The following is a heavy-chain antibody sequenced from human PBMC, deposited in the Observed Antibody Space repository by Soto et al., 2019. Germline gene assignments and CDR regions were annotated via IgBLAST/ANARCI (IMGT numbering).Heavy chain of an antibody. CDR1: CYSISSGYY. CDR3: AVGYCSGGSCYENFDY. J-gene: IGHJ4*02. V-gene: IGHV4-38-2*01. CDR2: IYHSGST. Sequence: PSETLSLTCAVSCYSISSGYYWGWIRQPPGKGLEWIGSIYHSGSTYYNPSLKSRVTISVDTSKNQFSLKLSSVTAADTAVYYCAVGYCSGGSCYENFDYWGQGTLVTVSS. D-gene: IGHD2-15*01.